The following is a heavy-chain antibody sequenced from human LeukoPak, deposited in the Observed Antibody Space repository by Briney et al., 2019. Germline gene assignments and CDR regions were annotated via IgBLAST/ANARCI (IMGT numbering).Heavy chain of an antibody. CDR2: IYSGGST. V-gene: IGHV3-53*01. J-gene: IGHJ4*02. Sequence: GGSLRLSCAASGFTFSSYWMSWVRQAPGKGLEWVSVIYSGGSTFYADSVKGRFTISRDNSKNTLYLQMNSLRAEDTAVYYCARDARGAIDYWGQGTLVTVSS. CDR3: ARDARGAIDY. CDR1: GFTFSSYW. D-gene: IGHD2-15*01.